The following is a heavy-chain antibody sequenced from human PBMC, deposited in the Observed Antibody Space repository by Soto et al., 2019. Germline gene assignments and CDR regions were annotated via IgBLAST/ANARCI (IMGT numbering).Heavy chain of an antibody. J-gene: IGHJ4*02. Sequence: SETLSLTCAVSGVSISSSDWWDWVRQPPGKGLEWIGEINHSGTTIYNPSLKGRVIISVDESKNHFSLKLTSVTAADAAVYFCARDFKAPNDAWAFDYWGQGTLVTVSS. CDR3: ARDFKAPNDAWAFDY. CDR1: GVSISSSDW. CDR2: INHSGTT. D-gene: IGHD3-16*01. V-gene: IGHV4-4*02.